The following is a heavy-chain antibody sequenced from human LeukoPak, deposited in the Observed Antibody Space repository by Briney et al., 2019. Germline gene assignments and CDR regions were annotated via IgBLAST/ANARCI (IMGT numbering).Heavy chain of an antibody. J-gene: IGHJ4*02. CDR3: ARGSIAAAGTEYYFDY. Sequence: GGSLRPSCAASGFTFSSYARRRGRQAPGKGQEWVAVISYDGSNKYYADSVKGRFTISRDNSKNTLYLQMNSLRAEDTAVYYCARGSIAAAGTEYYFDYWGQGTLVTVSS. D-gene: IGHD6-13*01. CDR1: GFTFSSYA. CDR2: ISYDGSNK. V-gene: IGHV3-30*01.